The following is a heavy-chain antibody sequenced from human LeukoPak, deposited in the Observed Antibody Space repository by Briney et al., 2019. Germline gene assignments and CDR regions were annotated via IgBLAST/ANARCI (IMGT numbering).Heavy chain of an antibody. V-gene: IGHV4-34*01. J-gene: IGHJ4*02. CDR3: AREGGDMDYDFWSGASDY. D-gene: IGHD3-3*01. CDR1: GGSFSGYY. Sequence: SETLSLTCAVYGGSFSGYYWSWIRQPPGKGLEWIGEINHSGSTNYNPSLKSRVTISVDTSKNQFSLKLSSVTAADTAVYYCAREGGDMDYDFWSGASDYWGQGTLVTVSS. CDR2: INHSGST.